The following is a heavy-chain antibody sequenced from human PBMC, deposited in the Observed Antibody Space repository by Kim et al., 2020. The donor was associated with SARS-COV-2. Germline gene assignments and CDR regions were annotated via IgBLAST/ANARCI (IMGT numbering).Heavy chain of an antibody. V-gene: IGHV1-3*01. CDR2: INAGNGNT. CDR3: ARDWGEDRGEDY. J-gene: IGHJ4*02. Sequence: ASVKVSCKASGYTFTSYAMHWVRQAPGQRLEWMGWINAGNGNTKYSQKFQGRVTITRDTSASTAYMELSSLRSEDTAVYYCARDWGEDRGEDYWGQGTLVTVSS. D-gene: IGHD3-10*01. CDR1: GYTFTSYA.